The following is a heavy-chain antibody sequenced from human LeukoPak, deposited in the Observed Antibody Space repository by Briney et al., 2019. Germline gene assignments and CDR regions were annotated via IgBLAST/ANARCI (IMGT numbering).Heavy chain of an antibody. D-gene: IGHD1-26*01. CDR2: IYYSGNT. V-gene: IGHV4-39*02. CDR3: ARDFLGAGTVGATSGY. J-gene: IGHJ4*02. Sequence: GSLRLSCAASGFTFSTYRMNWVRQVPGKGLEWIGNIYYSGNTYYNPSLKTRVTISVDTSKNQFSLRLSSVTAADTAVYYCARDFLGAGTVGATSGYWGQGTLVTVSS. CDR1: GFTFSTYRMN.